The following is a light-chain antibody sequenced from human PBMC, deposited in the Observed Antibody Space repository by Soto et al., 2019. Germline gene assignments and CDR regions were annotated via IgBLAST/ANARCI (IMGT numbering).Light chain of an antibody. CDR2: GAS. J-gene: IGKJ1*01. CDR1: QSVSSN. Sequence: EIVMTQSPATLSVSPGERATLSCRASQSVSSNLAWYQQKPGQAPRLLIYGASTRATGIPARFSGSGSGTEFTLTISRLQSEDCAVYYCQQYNNWPKTFGQGTKVDIK. V-gene: IGKV3-15*01. CDR3: QQYNNWPKT.